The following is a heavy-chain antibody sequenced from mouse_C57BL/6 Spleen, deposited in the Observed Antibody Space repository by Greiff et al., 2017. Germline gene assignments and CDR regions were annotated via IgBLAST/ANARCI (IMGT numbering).Heavy chain of an antibody. CDR2: INPNNGGT. V-gene: IGHV1-26*01. CDR1: GYTFTDYY. Sequence: EVQLQQSGPELVKPGASVQISCKASGYTFTDYYMNWVKQSHGKSLEWIGDINPNNGGTSYNQKFKGKATLTVDKSSSTAYMELRSLTSEDSAVYYCARMKGDYAPYFYAMAYGGQGASAPASS. D-gene: IGHD1-1*01. J-gene: IGHJ4*01. CDR3: ARMKGDYAPYFYAMAY.